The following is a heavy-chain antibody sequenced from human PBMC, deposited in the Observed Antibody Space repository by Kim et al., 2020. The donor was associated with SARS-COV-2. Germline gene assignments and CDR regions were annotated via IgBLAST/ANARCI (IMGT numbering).Heavy chain of an antibody. CDR2: IYHSGST. D-gene: IGHD2-2*01. V-gene: IGHV4-30-2*01. CDR1: GGSISSGYYS. Sequence: SETLSLTCAVSGGSISSGYYSWSWIRQPPGKGLEWIGYIYHSGSTYYNPSLKSRLTISVDRSKNQFSLNLSSVTAADTAVYYCARGLGYCSINNCHPLD. J-gene: IGHJ4*01. CDR3: ARGLGYCSINNCHPLD.